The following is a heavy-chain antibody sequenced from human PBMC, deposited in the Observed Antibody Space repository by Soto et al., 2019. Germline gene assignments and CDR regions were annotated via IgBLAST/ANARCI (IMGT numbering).Heavy chain of an antibody. CDR1: GFTFSDYY. D-gene: IGHD2-2*01. Sequence: QVQLVESGGGLVKPGGSLRLSCAASGFTFSDYYMSWIRQAPGKGLEWVSYISSSGSTIYYADSVKGRFTISRDNAKISLYLQMNSPRAEDTALYYCAGSSRDDFVVVPAALSEHWGQGTLVTVSS. CDR2: ISSSGSTI. CDR3: AGSSRDDFVVVPAALSEH. V-gene: IGHV3-11*01. J-gene: IGHJ1*01.